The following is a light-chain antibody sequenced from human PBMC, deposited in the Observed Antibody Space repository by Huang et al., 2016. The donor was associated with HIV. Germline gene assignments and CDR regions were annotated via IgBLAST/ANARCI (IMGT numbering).Light chain of an antibody. CDR1: QSVLSTSNNKNY. J-gene: IGKJ4*01. CDR3: QQYHSTPLT. Sequence: DIVMTQSPDSLAVSLGERATINCKSSQSVLSTSNNKNYLSWYQQKPGQPPKLLIYWASTRESGVPDRFSGSGSGTDFTLTIRSLRAEDVAVYYCQQYHSTPLTFGGGTKVEIK. CDR2: WAS. V-gene: IGKV4-1*01.